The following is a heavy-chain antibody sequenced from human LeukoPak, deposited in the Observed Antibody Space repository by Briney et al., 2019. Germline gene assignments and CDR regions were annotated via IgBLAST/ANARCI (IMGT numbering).Heavy chain of an antibody. Sequence: PGGSLRLSCAASGFTFSSYGMHWVRQAPGKGLEWVAVISYDGSNKYYADSVKGRFTISRDNSKNTLYLQMNSLRAEDTAVYYCAKDIWFGESFDYWGQGTLVTVSS. CDR2: ISYDGSNK. D-gene: IGHD3-10*01. CDR1: GFTFSSYG. CDR3: AKDIWFGESFDY. J-gene: IGHJ4*02. V-gene: IGHV3-30*18.